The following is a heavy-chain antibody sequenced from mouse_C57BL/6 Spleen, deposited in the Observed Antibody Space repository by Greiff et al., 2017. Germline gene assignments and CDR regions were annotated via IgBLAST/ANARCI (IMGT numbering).Heavy chain of an antibody. J-gene: IGHJ1*03. V-gene: IGHV5-12*01. CDR1: GFTFSDYY. CDR2: ISNGGGST. CDR3: AREGEGYFDV. Sequence: EVQGVESGGGLVQPGGSLKLSCAASGFTFSDYYMYWVRQTPEKRLEWVAYISNGGGSTYCPDTVKGRFTISRDNAKNTLYLQMSRLKSEDTAMYYCAREGEGYFDVWGTGTTVTVSS.